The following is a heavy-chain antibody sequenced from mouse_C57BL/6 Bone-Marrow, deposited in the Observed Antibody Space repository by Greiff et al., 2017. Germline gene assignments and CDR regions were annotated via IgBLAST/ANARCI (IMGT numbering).Heavy chain of an antibody. V-gene: IGHV14-4*01. CDR1: GFNIKDDY. CDR3: TTYYYGSSYN. CDR2: IDPENGDT. Sequence: VHVKQSGAELVRPGASVKLSCTASGFNIKDDYMHWVKQRPEQGLEWIGWIDPENGDTEYASKFQGKATITAETSSNTAYLQLSSLTSEDTAVYYCTTYYYGSSYNWGQGTTLTVSA. J-gene: IGHJ2*01. D-gene: IGHD1-1*01.